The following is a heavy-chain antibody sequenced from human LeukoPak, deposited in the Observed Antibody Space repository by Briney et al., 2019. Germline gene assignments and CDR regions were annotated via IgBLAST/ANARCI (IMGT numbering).Heavy chain of an antibody. J-gene: IGHJ3*02. V-gene: IGHV1-69*05. D-gene: IGHD4-11*01. CDR2: IIPIFGTP. CDR3: AGDYSGITAFDI. Sequence: SWKVSCKASGGTFSSYAIAWVGKAPGQGLKWLGGIIPIFGTPNYAQKFQGRVTITTDESTSTAYMELSSLRSEDTAVYYCAGDYSGITAFDIWGQGTMVTVSS. CDR1: GGTFSSYA.